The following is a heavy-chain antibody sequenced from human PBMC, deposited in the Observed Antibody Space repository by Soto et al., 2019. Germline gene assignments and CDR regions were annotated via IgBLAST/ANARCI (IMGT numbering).Heavy chain of an antibody. D-gene: IGHD3-22*01. J-gene: IGHJ3*02. CDR1: GGSVSSGSYY. CDR2: IYYSGST. CDR3: ARGLDYYDSSGYYYMLEQAFDI. Sequence: SETLSLTCTVSGGSVSSGSYYWSWIRQPPGKGLEWIGYIYYSGSTNYNPSLKSRVTISVDTSKNQFSLKLSSVTAADTAVYYCARGLDYYDSSGYYYMLEQAFDIWGQGTMVTVSS. V-gene: IGHV4-61*01.